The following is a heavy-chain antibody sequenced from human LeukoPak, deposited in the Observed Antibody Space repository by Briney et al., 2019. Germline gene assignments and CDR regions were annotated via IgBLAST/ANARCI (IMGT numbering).Heavy chain of an antibody. CDR3: ARLMGDYDGEVYYFDY. CDR2: IYYSGST. Sequence: YPSETLSLTCTVSGGSISSYYWSWIRQPPGKGLEWIGYIYYSGSTNYNPSLKSRVTISVDTSKNQFSLKLSSVTAADTAVYYCARLMGDYDGEVYYFDYWGQGTLVTVSS. V-gene: IGHV4-59*08. J-gene: IGHJ4*02. CDR1: GGSISSYY. D-gene: IGHD4-17*01.